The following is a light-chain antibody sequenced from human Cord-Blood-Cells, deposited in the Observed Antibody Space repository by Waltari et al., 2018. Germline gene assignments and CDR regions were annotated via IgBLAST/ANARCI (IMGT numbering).Light chain of an antibody. CDR1: SSDVGSYNL. CDR3: CSYAGSYTWV. CDR2: EGS. J-gene: IGLJ3*02. Sequence: QSALTQPASVSGSPGQSITISCTGTSSDVGSYNLVSWYRQHPGKAPKLMIYEGSKRPSGVPDRFSGSKSGNTASLTISGLQAEDEADYYCCSYAGSYTWVFGGGTKLTVL. V-gene: IGLV2-23*01.